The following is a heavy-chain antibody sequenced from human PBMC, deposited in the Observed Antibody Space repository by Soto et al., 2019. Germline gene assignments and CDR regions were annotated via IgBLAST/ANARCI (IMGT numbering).Heavy chain of an antibody. J-gene: IGHJ4*02. Sequence: LSLTCSVSGGSVTSTDYYWGWIRQPPGKGLEWIGSIYNSGGAYYNPSLRSRLTISVDTSKNQFSLKLSSVTAADTAVYYCAIIGYSFDYWGQGTLVTVSS. CDR1: GGSVTSTDYY. V-gene: IGHV4-39*01. CDR2: IYNSGGA. CDR3: AIIGYSFDY. D-gene: IGHD3-22*01.